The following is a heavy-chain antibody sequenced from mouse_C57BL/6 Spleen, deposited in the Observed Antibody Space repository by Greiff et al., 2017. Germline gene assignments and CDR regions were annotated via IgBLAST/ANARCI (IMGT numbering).Heavy chain of an antibody. V-gene: IGHV1-50*01. J-gene: IGHJ4*01. CDR3: ARGPRDYAMDY. CDR1: GYTFTSYW. Sequence: QVHVKQPGAELVKPGASVKLSCKASGYTFTSYWMQWVKQRPGQGLEWIGEIDPSDSYTNYNQKFKGKATLTVDTSSSTAYMQLSSLTSEDSAVYYCARGPRDYAMDYWGQGTSGTVAS. CDR2: IDPSDSYT.